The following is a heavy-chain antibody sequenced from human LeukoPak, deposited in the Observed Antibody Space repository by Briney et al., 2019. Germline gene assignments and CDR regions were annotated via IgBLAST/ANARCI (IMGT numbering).Heavy chain of an antibody. V-gene: IGHV3-21*01. J-gene: IGHJ4*02. CDR1: GFTFSSYS. D-gene: IGHD2-2*01. CDR2: ISSSSSYI. Sequence: GGSLRLSCAASGFTFSSYSMNWVRQAPGKGLEWVSSISSSSSYIYYVDSVKGRFTISRDNAKNSLYLQMNSLRAEDTAVYYCARVLLRDIVVVPAAMRPHYFDYWGQGTLVTVSS. CDR3: ARVLLRDIVVVPAAMRPHYFDY.